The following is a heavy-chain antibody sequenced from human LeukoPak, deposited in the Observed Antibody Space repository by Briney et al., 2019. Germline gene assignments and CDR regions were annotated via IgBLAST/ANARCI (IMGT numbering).Heavy chain of an antibody. CDR3: ASLAAAAWFDP. D-gene: IGHD6-13*01. CDR1: GGSFSGYY. V-gene: IGHV4-59*01. J-gene: IGHJ5*02. Sequence: SETLSLTCAVYGGSFSGYYWSWIRQPPGKGLEWIGYIYYSGSTNYNPSLKSRVTISVDTSKNQFSLKLSSVTAADTAVYYCASLAAAAWFDPWGQGTLVTVSS. CDR2: IYYSGST.